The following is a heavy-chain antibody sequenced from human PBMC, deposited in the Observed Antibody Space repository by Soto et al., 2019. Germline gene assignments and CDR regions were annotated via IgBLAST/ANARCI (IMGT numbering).Heavy chain of an antibody. CDR2: ISYDGRNK. CDR3: VRDTAYCSGGTCYSSHDTDV. Sequence: GGSLRLSCAASGFTLSSYAMHWVRQAPGKGLEWVAVISYDGRNKYYADSVKGRFTISRDNSKNTLYLEMNSLRVEDTAVYHCVRDTAYCSGGTCYSSHDTDVWGQGTTVTVSS. V-gene: IGHV3-30*04. D-gene: IGHD2-15*01. CDR1: GFTLSSYA. J-gene: IGHJ6*02.